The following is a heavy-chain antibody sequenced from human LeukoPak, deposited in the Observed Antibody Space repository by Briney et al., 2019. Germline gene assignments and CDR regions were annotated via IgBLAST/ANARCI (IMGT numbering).Heavy chain of an antibody. CDR2: INHSGST. J-gene: IGHJ6*03. D-gene: IGHD3-16*02. Sequence: PSETLSLTCTVYGGSFSGYYWSWIRQPPGKGLEWIGEINHSGSTNYNPSLKSRVTISVDTSKNQFSLKLSSVTAADTAVYYCAREGSDDYVWGSYRYGFYYMDVWGKGTTVTVSS. CDR3: AREGSDDYVWGSYRYGFYYMDV. CDR1: GGSFSGYY. V-gene: IGHV4-34*01.